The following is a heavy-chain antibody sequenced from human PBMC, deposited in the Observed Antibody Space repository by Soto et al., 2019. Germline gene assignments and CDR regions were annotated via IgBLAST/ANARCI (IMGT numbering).Heavy chain of an antibody. CDR2: ISSSSSYI. J-gene: IGHJ6*03. D-gene: IGHD2-2*01. CDR3: ARHCSSTSCSQNHYYYYYYMDV. Sequence: GGSLRLSCAASGFTFSSYSMNWVRQAPGKGLEWVSSISSSSSYIYYADSVKGRFTISRDNAKNSLYLQMNSLRAEDTAVYYCARHCSSTSCSQNHYYYYYYMDVWGKGTTVTVSS. CDR1: GFTFSSYS. V-gene: IGHV3-21*01.